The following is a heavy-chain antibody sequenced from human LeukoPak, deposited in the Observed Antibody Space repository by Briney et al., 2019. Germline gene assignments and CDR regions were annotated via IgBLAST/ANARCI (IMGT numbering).Heavy chain of an antibody. CDR1: GGTFSSYA. CDR2: IIPIFGTA. D-gene: IGHD4-11*01. Sequence: ASVKVSCKVSGGTFSSYAISWVRQAPGQGLEWMGGIIPIFGTANYAQKFQGRVTITADESTSTAYMELSSLRSEDTAVYYCAAQDADGGNDYSFDYWGQGTLVTVSS. J-gene: IGHJ4*02. CDR3: AAQDADGGNDYSFDY. V-gene: IGHV1-69*13.